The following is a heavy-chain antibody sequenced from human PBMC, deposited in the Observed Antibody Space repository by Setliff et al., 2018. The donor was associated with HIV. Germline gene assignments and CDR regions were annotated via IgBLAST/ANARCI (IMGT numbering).Heavy chain of an antibody. CDR3: ARHRHTAAGTLDAFDI. CDR1: GYIFTSNW. J-gene: IGHJ3*02. V-gene: IGHV5-51*01. D-gene: IGHD6-13*01. CDR2: IHPVDADT. Sequence: GESLKISCKGSGYIFTSNWIGWVRQMPGKGLEWMGIIHPVDADTRYSPSFQGQVTISANKSISTAYPQWSTLKASDTAIYYCARHRHTAAGTLDAFDIWGQGTVVTVSS.